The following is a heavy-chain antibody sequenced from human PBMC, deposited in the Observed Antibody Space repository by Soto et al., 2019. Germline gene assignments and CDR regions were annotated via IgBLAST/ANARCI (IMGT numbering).Heavy chain of an antibody. CDR3: ARDCSGGSCYPGMDV. V-gene: IGHV3-21*01. J-gene: IGHJ6*02. CDR1: VFNFNSYT. CDR2: ISSSGYI. Sequence: PGGSLRLSCAASVFNFNSYTINLVRQSPGKRLEWLSSISSSGYIFSTDSVRGRFTISRDNAKNSVYLQINSLRAEDTAVYFCARDCSGGSCYPGMDVWGQGTTVTVSS. D-gene: IGHD2-15*01.